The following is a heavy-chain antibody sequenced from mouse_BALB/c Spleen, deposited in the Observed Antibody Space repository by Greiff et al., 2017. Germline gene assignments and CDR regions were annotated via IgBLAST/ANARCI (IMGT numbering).Heavy chain of an antibody. Sequence: EVMLVESGGGLVQPGGSLKLSCAASGFTFSSYGMSWVRQTPDKRLELVATINSNGGSTYYPDSVKGRFTISRDNAKNTLYLQMSSLKSEDTAMYYCARCRQRGPMDYWGQGTSVTVSS. CDR3: ARCRQRGPMDY. CDR1: GFTFSSYG. CDR2: INSNGGST. D-gene: IGHD3-2*01. J-gene: IGHJ4*01. V-gene: IGHV5-6-3*01.